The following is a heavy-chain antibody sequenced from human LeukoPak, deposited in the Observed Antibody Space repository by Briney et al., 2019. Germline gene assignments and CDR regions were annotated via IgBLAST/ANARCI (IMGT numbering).Heavy chain of an antibody. D-gene: IGHD3-22*01. V-gene: IGHV4-59*12. CDR2: IYYSGRT. CDR3: AGVTGDSSGYYFTFDY. J-gene: IGHJ4*02. CDR1: GGSISSYY. Sequence: SETLSLTCTVSGGSISSYYWSWIRQPPGKGLEWIGYIYYSGRTYYNPSLKSRATISVDTSKNQFSLKLGSVTAADTAVYYCAGVTGDSSGYYFTFDYWGQGTLVTVSS.